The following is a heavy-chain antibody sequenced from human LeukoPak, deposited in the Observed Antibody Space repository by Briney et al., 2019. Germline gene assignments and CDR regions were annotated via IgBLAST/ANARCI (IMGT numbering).Heavy chain of an antibody. Sequence: PSETLSLTCTVSGGSISSYYWSWIRQSPGMGLEWIGSIYYSGATDYNPSLKSRVTISADTSNNQFSLRLTSVTAADTAVYYCARDSQLEWFYSWGQGTLVTVSS. CDR1: GGSISSYY. J-gene: IGHJ5*01. D-gene: IGHD3-10*01. CDR3: ARDSQLEWFYS. V-gene: IGHV4-59*01. CDR2: IYYSGAT.